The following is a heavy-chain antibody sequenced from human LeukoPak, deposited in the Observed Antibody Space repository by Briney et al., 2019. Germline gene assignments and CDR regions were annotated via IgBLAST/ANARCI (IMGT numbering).Heavy chain of an antibody. D-gene: IGHD4-23*01. CDR2: ISGDSSSI. J-gene: IGHJ4*02. V-gene: IGHV3-11*01. CDR3: ARGGYYGGDDY. Sequence: GGSLRLSCAASGFTFSDYYMSWIRQAPGKGLEWVSYISGDSSSISYADSVRGRFTVSRDNAKISLYLQMNSLRAEDTAVYYCARGGYYGGDDYWGQGTLVTVSS. CDR1: GFTFSDYY.